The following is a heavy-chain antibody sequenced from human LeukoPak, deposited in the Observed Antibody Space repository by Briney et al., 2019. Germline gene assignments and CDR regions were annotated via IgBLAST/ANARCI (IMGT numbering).Heavy chain of an antibody. V-gene: IGHV4-59*08. CDR1: GGSISSYY. CDR3: ARHGLQYSSSPYFGY. CDR2: IYYSGST. J-gene: IGHJ4*02. D-gene: IGHD6-6*01. Sequence: SETLSLTCTVSGGSISSYYWSWIRQPPGKGLEWIGYIYYSGSTNYNPSLKSRVTISVDTSKNQFSLKLSSVTAADTAVYYCARHGLQYSSSPYFGYWGQGTLVTVSS.